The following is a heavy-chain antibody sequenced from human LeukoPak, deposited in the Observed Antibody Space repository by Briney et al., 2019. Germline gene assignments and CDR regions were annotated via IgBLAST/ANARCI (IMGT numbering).Heavy chain of an antibody. J-gene: IGHJ4*02. V-gene: IGHV4-59*01. CDR2: IYYTGST. D-gene: IGHD3-10*01. CDR1: GGSISNYH. Sequence: SETLSLTCTVSGGSISNYHWSWIRQPPGKGLEWIGYIYYTGSTNYNPSLKRRVTISVDTSRNQFSLKLSSVTAADTAVYYCARHYDSGTYPLDYWGQGTLVTVSS. CDR3: ARHYDSGTYPLDY.